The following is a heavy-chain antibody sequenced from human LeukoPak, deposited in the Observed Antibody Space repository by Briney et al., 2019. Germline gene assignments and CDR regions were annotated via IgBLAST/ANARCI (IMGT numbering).Heavy chain of an antibody. J-gene: IGHJ3*02. D-gene: IGHD1-1*01. Sequence: SETLSLTCTVSGGSISSSSYYWGWIRQPPGKGLEWIGSIYYSGSTYYNPSLKSRVTISVDTSKNQFSLKLSSVTAADTAVYYCARGEPETGTTYAFDIWGQGTMVTVSS. CDR3: ARGEPETGTTYAFDI. CDR1: GGSISSSSYY. V-gene: IGHV4-39*07. CDR2: IYYSGST.